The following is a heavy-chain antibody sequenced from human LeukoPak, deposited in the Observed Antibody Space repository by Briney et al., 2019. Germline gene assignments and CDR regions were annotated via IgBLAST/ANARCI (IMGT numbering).Heavy chain of an antibody. D-gene: IGHD6-19*01. CDR2: INHSGST. J-gene: IGHJ4*02. Sequence: SETLSLTCAVYGGSFSGYYWSWIRQPPGKGLEWIGEINHSGSTNYNPSLKSRVTISVDTSKNQFSLKLSSVTAADTAVYYCASTSRYSSGWYKGPYWGQGTLVTVSS. CDR1: GGSFSGYY. CDR3: ASTSRYSSGWYKGPY. V-gene: IGHV4-34*01.